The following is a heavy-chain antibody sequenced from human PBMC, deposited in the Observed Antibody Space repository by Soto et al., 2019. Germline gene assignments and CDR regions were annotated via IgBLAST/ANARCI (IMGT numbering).Heavy chain of an antibody. J-gene: IGHJ5*02. D-gene: IGHD3-10*01. CDR2: INVYNGNT. V-gene: IGHV1-18*01. Sequence: QVQLVQSGGEVKKPGASVKVSCKASGYTFTNYGISWVRQAPGQGLEWMGWINVYNGNTKYAQKVQGRVTMTTDTSTSTAYMELRILRSDDTAVYYCERGVGSGSYYNQYNWFDPWGQGTLVTVSS. CDR3: ERGVGSGSYYNQYNWFDP. CDR1: GYTFTNYG.